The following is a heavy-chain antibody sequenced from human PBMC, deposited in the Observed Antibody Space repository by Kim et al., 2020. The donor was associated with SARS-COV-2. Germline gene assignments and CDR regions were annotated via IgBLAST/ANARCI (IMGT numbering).Heavy chain of an antibody. J-gene: IGHJ4*02. CDR2: INHSGST. CDR3: ARVGAYYDILTGYWEDYFDY. D-gene: IGHD3-9*01. Sequence: SETLSLTCAVYGGSFSGYYWSWIRQPPGKGLEWIGEINHSGSTNYNPSLKSRVTISVDTSKNQFSLKLSSVTAADTAVYYCARVGAYYDILTGYWEDYFDYWGQGTLVTVSS. V-gene: IGHV4-34*01. CDR1: GGSFSGYY.